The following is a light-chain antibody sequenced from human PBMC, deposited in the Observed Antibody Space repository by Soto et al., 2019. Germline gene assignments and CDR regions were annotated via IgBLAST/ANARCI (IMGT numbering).Light chain of an antibody. Sequence: EVVLTQSPDTLSLSPGERATLSCRASQTVTSNYLAWYQQKRGQAPRLLIWGASIRAADLPDRFSGGGSGTDFTLTISRLEAEDFAIYYCHQYGSSPGSFGQGTKVDIK. CDR2: GAS. CDR1: QTVTSNY. J-gene: IGKJ1*01. V-gene: IGKV3-20*01. CDR3: HQYGSSPGS.